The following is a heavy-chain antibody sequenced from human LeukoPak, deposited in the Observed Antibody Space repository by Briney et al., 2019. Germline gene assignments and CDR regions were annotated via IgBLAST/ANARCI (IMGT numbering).Heavy chain of an antibody. D-gene: IGHD3-3*01. V-gene: IGHV4-34*01. CDR1: GESFSGYY. CDR3: ERGPSLVGLRFWEWLSRAWFDP. J-gene: IGHJ5*02. Sequence: RPSETLFLTFALYGESFSGYYWSWVPQPPGKGLEWIGEINHSGSTNYNPSLKSRVTLSLDTSNNQFSLKQSYVPAPDPAVYYCERGPSLVGLRFWEWLSRAWFDPWGKGTLVTVSS. CDR2: INHSGST.